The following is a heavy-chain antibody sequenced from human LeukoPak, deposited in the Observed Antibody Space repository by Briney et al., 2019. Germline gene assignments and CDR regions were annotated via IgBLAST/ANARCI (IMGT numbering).Heavy chain of an antibody. D-gene: IGHD6-19*01. CDR1: GYTFTSYY. CDR2: INPRGGST. J-gene: IGHJ4*02. Sequence: ASVKVSCKASGYTFTSYYMHWVRQAPGQGLEWMGIINPRGGSTSYAQKFQGRVTMTRDMSTSTVYMELSSLRSEDTAVYYCARAQTGVDSSGPYYFDYWGQGTLVTVSS. CDR3: ARAQTGVDSSGPYYFDY. V-gene: IGHV1-46*01.